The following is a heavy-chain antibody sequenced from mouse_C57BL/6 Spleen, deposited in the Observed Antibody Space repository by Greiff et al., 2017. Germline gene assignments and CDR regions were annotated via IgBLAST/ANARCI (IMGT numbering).Heavy chain of an antibody. CDR3: ARSSAWFAY. V-gene: IGHV1-61*01. CDR2: IYPSDSET. Sequence: VQLQQPGAELVRPGSSVKLSCKASGYTFTSYWMDWVKQRPGQGLEWIGNIYPSDSETHYNQKFKDKATLTVDKSSSTAYMQLSSLTSEDSAVYYWARSSAWFAYWGQGTLVTVSA. CDR1: GYTFTSYW. J-gene: IGHJ3*01.